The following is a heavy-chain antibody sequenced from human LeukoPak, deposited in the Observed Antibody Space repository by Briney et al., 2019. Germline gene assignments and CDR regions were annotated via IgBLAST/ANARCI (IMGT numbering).Heavy chain of an antibody. V-gene: IGHV3-9*03. CDR1: GFTFDDYA. D-gene: IGHD3-22*01. J-gene: IGHJ3*02. CDR2: ISWNSGSI. CDR3: AKADSSGYYAAFDI. Sequence: GRSLRLSCAASGFTFDDYAMHWVRQAPGKGLEWVSGISWNSGSIGYADSVKGRFAISRDNAKNSLYLQVNNLRAEDMALYYCAKADSSGYYAAFDIWGQGTMVTVSS.